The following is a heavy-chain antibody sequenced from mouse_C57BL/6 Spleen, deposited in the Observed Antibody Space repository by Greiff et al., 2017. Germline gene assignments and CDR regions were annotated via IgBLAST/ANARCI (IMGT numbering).Heavy chain of an antibody. V-gene: IGHV1-69*01. CDR1: GYTFTSYW. D-gene: IGHD1-1*01. CDR2: IDPSDSYT. Sequence: QVQLQQPGAELVMPGASVKLSCKASGYTFTSYWMHWVKQRPGQGLAWIGEIDPSDSYTNYNQKFKGKSTLTVDKSYSTAYMQLSSLTSEDSAVYYCARGTTVVGAMDYWGQGTSVTVSS. CDR3: ARGTTVVGAMDY. J-gene: IGHJ4*01.